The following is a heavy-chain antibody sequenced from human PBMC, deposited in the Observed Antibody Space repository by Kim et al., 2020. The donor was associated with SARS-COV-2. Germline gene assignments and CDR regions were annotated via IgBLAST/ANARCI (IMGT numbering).Heavy chain of an antibody. CDR1: GFTFSSYA. CDR2: VSGSGGST. V-gene: IGHV3-23*01. CDR3: AKGERNNWSFFDY. Sequence: GGSLRLSCAASGFTFSSYAMSWVRQAPGKGPEWVSLVSGSGGSTYHADSVKGRFAISRDNSKKPLYLQMNSLRAEDTALYYGAKGERNNWSFFDYWGQGTLVTVSS. J-gene: IGHJ4*02. D-gene: IGHD1-1*01.